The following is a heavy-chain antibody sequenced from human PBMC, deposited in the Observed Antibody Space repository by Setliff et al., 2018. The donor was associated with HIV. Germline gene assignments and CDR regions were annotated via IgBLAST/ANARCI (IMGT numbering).Heavy chain of an antibody. Sequence: SETLSLTCGISGGSFSGFYWAWIRQPPGKGLEWIGEINYSGKTNKNPSLKSRVTISADTSRTQFSLNLVSVTAADTAVYYCARRSLNSTPDAFGIWGQGTMVTVSS. V-gene: IGHV4-34*01. CDR2: INYSGKT. D-gene: IGHD1-26*01. J-gene: IGHJ3*02. CDR3: ARRSLNSTPDAFGI. CDR1: GGSFSGFY.